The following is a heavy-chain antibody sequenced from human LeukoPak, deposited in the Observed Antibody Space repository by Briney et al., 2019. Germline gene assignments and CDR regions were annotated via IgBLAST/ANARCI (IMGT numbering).Heavy chain of an antibody. V-gene: IGHV3-48*04. Sequence: GGSLRLSCAASGFTFSNYGMHWVRQAPGKGLEWVSYIGSSGSNIYYADSVKGRFTISRDNAKNSLYLQMNSLRAEDTAIYYCARIMTTVTTSDYWGQGTLVTVSS. CDR2: IGSSGSNI. J-gene: IGHJ4*02. CDR1: GFTFSNYG. CDR3: ARIMTTVTTSDY. D-gene: IGHD4-17*01.